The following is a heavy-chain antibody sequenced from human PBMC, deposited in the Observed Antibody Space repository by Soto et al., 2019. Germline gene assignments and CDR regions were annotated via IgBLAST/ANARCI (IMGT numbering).Heavy chain of an antibody. V-gene: IGHV4-59*01. CDR2: IYYTGST. Sequence: QVQLQESGPGLVKPSETLSLTCSVSGGSISSDYWSWIRQPPGKGLEWIGYIYYTGSTNYNHSLKSRVTITVDTSKNQCSLNLRSVTAADTAVYYCARALREVVVVAARERDVWGQGTTVTVS. J-gene: IGHJ6*02. CDR1: GGSISSDY. CDR3: ARALREVVVVAARERDV. D-gene: IGHD2-15*01.